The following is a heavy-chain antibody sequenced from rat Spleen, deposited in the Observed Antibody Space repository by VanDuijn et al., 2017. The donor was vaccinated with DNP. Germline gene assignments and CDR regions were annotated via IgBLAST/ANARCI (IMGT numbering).Heavy chain of an antibody. CDR3: VRDPYNAGFDY. CDR2: MWSAGDT. CDR1: GFALTDYH. Sequence: QVQLKESGPGLVQPSQTMSLACTVSGFALTDYHVHWVRQPPGKGLEWMGVMWSAGDTSYNSPLKSRLTITRDTSKSQVFLKMNSLQSEDTATYYCVRDPYNAGFDYWGQGVMVTVSS. J-gene: IGHJ2*01. D-gene: IGHD4-3*01. V-gene: IGHV2-32*01.